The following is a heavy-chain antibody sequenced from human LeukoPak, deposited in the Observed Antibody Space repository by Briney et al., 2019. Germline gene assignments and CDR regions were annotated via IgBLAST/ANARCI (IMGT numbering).Heavy chain of an antibody. V-gene: IGHV1-2*02. CDR2: INPNSGDT. CDR3: ARVLFRELPFDY. CDR1: GSTFTGYY. J-gene: IGHJ4*02. D-gene: IGHD3-10*01. Sequence: ASVKVSCKTSGSTFTGYYVHWIRQAPGQGLEWMGWINPNSGDTNYAQNFQGRVTMTRDTSISTAYMELSRLRSDDTAVYYCARVLFRELPFDYLGQGTLVTVSS.